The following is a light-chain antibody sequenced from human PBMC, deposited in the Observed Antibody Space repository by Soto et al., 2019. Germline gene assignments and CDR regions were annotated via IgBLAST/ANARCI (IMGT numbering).Light chain of an antibody. Sequence: DIQMTQSPSSLSASVGDRVTITCRASQDIGSHLAWYQQKPEKAPKSLISDASTLESGVPSRFSGSGSGTEFTLTISSLQPDDFATYYCQQYNSYSRTFGQGTKVEFK. J-gene: IGKJ1*01. V-gene: IGKV1D-16*01. CDR1: QDIGSH. CDR2: DAS. CDR3: QQYNSYSRT.